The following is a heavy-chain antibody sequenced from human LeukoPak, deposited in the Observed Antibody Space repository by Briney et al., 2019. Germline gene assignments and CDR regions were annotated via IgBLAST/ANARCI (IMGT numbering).Heavy chain of an antibody. CDR1: GFTFSDHY. V-gene: IGHV3-72*01. Sequence: GGSLRLSCAASGFTFSDHYMDWVRQAPGKGLEWVARIRNKVNSYSTDYAASVKGRFTISRDDSKNSLYLQMISLRTEDTAVYYCSRAPSNGDYLDYWGAGALVTVSS. CDR2: IRNKVNSYST. J-gene: IGHJ4*02. CDR3: SRAPSNGDYLDY. D-gene: IGHD2-21*02.